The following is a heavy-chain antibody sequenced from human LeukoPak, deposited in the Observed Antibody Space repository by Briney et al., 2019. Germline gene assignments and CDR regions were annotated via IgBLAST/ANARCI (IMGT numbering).Heavy chain of an antibody. CDR2: IYYSGST. J-gene: IGHJ5*02. D-gene: IGHD3-10*01. Sequence: SQTLSLTCTVSGGSIRSGGYYWSWIRQHPGEGLEWIGYIYYSGSTYYNPSLKSRVTISVDTSKNQFSLKLSSVTAADTAVYYCARDQITMVRGVMQENWFDPWGQGTLVTVSS. V-gene: IGHV4-31*03. CDR3: ARDQITMVRGVMQENWFDP. CDR1: GGSIRSGGYY.